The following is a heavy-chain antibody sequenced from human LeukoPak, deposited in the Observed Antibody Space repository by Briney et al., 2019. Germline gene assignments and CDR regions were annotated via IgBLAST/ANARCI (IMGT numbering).Heavy chain of an antibody. Sequence: GGSLRLSCAASGFTFSSYSMQWVRQAPGKGLVWVSRINTDGSSTSYADSVKGRFTISRDNAKNTLYLQMNSLRAEDTAVYYCARERAATGFDYWGQGTLVTVSS. CDR2: INTDGSST. J-gene: IGHJ4*02. CDR1: GFTFSSYS. D-gene: IGHD6-25*01. V-gene: IGHV3-74*01. CDR3: ARERAATGFDY.